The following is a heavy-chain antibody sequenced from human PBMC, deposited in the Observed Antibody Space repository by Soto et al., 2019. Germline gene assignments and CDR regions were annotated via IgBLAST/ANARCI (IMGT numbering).Heavy chain of an antibody. CDR3: VKEFGVAGSSYESFFYY. D-gene: IGHD5-18*01. V-gene: IGHV3-30*18. CDR1: VFTLSSHG. CDR2: VSYDGGTK. J-gene: IGHJ4*02. Sequence: PGGSLRLSCAASVFTLSSHGMQWVRQAPGKGLEWVAVVSYDGGTKYYADPVKGRFTISRDNSKNTLYLQMNSLRAEDTAVYYCVKEFGVAGSSYESFFYYWGQGTVVTVSS.